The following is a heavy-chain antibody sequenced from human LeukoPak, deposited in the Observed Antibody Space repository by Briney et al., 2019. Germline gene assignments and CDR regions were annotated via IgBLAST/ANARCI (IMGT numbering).Heavy chain of an antibody. CDR1: GFTVNSNY. Sequence: GGSLRLSCAASGFTVNSNYMSWVRQAPGKGLEWVSVVYSGDRTYYADSVKGRFTISRDDSTNTLYLLMNSLRAEDTAVYYCAKDFHSGYWGRGTLVTVSS. J-gene: IGHJ4*02. CDR2: VYSGDRT. CDR3: AKDFHSGY. V-gene: IGHV3-66*01.